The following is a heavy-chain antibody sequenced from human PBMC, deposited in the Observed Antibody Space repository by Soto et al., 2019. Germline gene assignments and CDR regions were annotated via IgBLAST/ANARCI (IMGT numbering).Heavy chain of an antibody. CDR2: INAGDGRT. CDR3: ARVLWVAPPAPYYFVD. CDR1: GYTFTNHA. V-gene: IGHV1-3*01. Sequence: ASVKVSCKASGYTFTNHAMQWARQAPGQRVEWMGWINAGDGRTRYSQNFQGRVTITRDTSANTAYVELSSLRPEDTAVYYCARVLWVAPPAPYYFVDRGPGTQVTLSS. D-gene: IGHD3-10*01. J-gene: IGHJ4*02.